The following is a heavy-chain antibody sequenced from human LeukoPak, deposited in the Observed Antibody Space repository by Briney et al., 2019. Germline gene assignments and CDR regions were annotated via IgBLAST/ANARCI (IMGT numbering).Heavy chain of an antibody. Sequence: GESLKISCKGSGYSFTSYWIGWVRQMPGKGLEWMGIIYPGDSDTRYSPSFQGQVTISADKSISTAYLQWSSLKASYTAMYYCARSWETMVRGVSYYYFDYWGQGTLVTVSS. J-gene: IGHJ4*02. CDR3: ARSWETMVRGVSYYYFDY. CDR1: GYSFTSYW. V-gene: IGHV5-51*01. D-gene: IGHD3-10*01. CDR2: IYPGDSDT.